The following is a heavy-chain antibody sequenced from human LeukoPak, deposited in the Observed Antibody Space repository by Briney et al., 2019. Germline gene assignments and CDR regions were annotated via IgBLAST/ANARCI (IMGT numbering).Heavy chain of an antibody. Sequence: SETLSLTCTVSGGSTSSSSYYWGWMRQPPGKGLEWIGSIYYSGSTYYNPSLKSRVTISLETSKNQFSLKLSSVTAADTAVYYCARQTYGDYYYYMDVWGKGTTVTVSS. D-gene: IGHD3-16*01. CDR1: GGSTSSSSYY. CDR2: IYYSGST. CDR3: ARQTYGDYYYYMDV. V-gene: IGHV4-39*01. J-gene: IGHJ6*03.